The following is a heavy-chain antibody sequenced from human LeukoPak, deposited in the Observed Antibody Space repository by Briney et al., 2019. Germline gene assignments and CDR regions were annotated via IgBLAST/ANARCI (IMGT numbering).Heavy chain of an antibody. CDR3: AKEPGIAVAGREYFQH. J-gene: IGHJ1*01. Sequence: PGGSLRLACAASGFTFSGHWMHWVRQAPGKGLVWVSLINSDGSSTYYADSVRGRFTISRDNAKNTLYLQMNSLRAEDTAVYYCAKEPGIAVAGREYFQHWGESALVTVSS. D-gene: IGHD6-19*01. V-gene: IGHV3-74*01. CDR2: INSDGSST. CDR1: GFTFSGHW.